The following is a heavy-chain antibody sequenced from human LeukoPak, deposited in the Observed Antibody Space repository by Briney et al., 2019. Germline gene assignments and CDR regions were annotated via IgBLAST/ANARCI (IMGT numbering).Heavy chain of an antibody. J-gene: IGHJ4*02. CDR2: INHSGST. Sequence: SETLSLTCAVYGGSFSGYYWSWIRQPPGKGLEWIGEINHSGSTNYIPSLKSRVTISVDTSKNQFSLKLSSVTAADTAVYYCARGPRGALVRWGQGTLVTVSS. V-gene: IGHV4-34*01. CDR1: GGSFSGYY. CDR3: ARGPRGALVR. D-gene: IGHD3-10*01.